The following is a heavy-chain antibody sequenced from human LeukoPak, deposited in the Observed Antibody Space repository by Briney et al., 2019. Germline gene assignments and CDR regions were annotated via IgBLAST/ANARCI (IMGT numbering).Heavy chain of an antibody. CDR2: INPTGGST. V-gene: IGHV1-46*01. Sequence: ASVKVSCKASGYTFTSYYMHWVRQAPGQGLEWMGLINPTGGSTGYAQKFQGRVTMTRDMSTSTVYMEVSSLRSEDTAVYYCAAGYYYSSGSSYMDVWGKGTTVTVSS. CDR3: AAGYYYSSGSSYMDV. J-gene: IGHJ6*03. D-gene: IGHD3-10*01. CDR1: GYTFTSYY.